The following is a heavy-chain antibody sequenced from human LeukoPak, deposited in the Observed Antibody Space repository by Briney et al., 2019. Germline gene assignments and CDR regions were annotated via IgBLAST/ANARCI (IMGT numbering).Heavy chain of an antibody. CDR2: ISGSGDNT. CDR1: GFTFSSYA. V-gene: IGHV3-23*01. CDR3: AKGSYYDSSGSFYFDY. J-gene: IGHJ4*02. D-gene: IGHD3-22*01. Sequence: GGSLRLSCAASGFTFSSYAMSWVRQAPGKGLEWVSGISGSGDNTYYADSVKGRFTISRNNSKNTLYVQVNSLGTEDTAAYYCAKGSYYDSSGSFYFDYWGQGTLVTVSS.